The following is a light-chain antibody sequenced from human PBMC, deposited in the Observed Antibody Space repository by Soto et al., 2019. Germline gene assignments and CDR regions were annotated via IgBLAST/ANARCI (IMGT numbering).Light chain of an antibody. V-gene: IGLV2-14*02. CDR3: SSYTSSSTHVV. J-gene: IGLJ2*01. CDR1: SSDVGSHNF. Sequence: QSVLTQPASVSGSPGQSITISCTGTSSDVGSHNFVSWYQQRPGKAPKLMIFEVTKRPSGVSSRFSGSKSGNTASLTISGLQAEDEADYYCSSYTSSSTHVVFGGGTKLTVL. CDR2: EVT.